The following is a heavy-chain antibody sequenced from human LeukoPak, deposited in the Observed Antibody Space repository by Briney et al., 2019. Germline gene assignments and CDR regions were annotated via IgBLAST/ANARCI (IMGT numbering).Heavy chain of an antibody. CDR2: ISYDGSNK. Sequence: PGGSLRLSCAASGFTFSSYAMHWVRQAPGKGLEWVAVISYDGSNKYYADSVKGRFTISRDNSKNTLYLQMNSLRAEDTAVYYCASPPYPHQLLSPDEYFQHWGQGTLVTVSS. CDR3: ASPPYPHQLLSPDEYFQH. J-gene: IGHJ1*01. D-gene: IGHD2-2*01. CDR1: GFTFSSYA. V-gene: IGHV3-30-3*01.